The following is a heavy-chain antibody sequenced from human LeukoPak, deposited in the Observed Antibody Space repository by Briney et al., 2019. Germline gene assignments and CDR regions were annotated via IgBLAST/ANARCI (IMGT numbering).Heavy chain of an antibody. CDR3: ARVRGYYYFDY. CDR1: GFPFGSYW. CDR2: IKQAGTEK. Sequence: PGGSLSLSCAASGFPFGSYWMSWVRQAPGKGLEWVANIKQAGTEKYYVDSVRGRFTISRDNAKNSLFLQMNSLRAEDTAVYYCARVRGYYYFDYWGQGTLVTVSS. D-gene: IGHD3-22*01. V-gene: IGHV3-7*05. J-gene: IGHJ4*02.